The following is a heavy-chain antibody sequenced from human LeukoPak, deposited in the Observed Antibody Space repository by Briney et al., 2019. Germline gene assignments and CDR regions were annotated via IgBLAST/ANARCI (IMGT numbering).Heavy chain of an antibody. J-gene: IGHJ5*02. V-gene: IGHV3-33*08. CDR2: IWYDGSNK. D-gene: IGHD2-15*01. CDR3: ASERGYCSGGSCYGWFDP. CDR1: GFTLSSYG. Sequence: PGGSLRLSCAASGFTLSSYGMHWVRQAPGKGLEWVAVIWYDGSNKYYADSVKGRFTISRDNSKNTLYLQMNSLRAEDTAVYYCASERGYCSGGSCYGWFDPWGQGTLVTVSS.